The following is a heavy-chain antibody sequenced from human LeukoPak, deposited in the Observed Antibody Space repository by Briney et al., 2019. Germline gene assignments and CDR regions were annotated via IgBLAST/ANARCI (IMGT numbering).Heavy chain of an antibody. D-gene: IGHD6-6*01. CDR1: GGSFSGYY. J-gene: IGHJ4*02. V-gene: IGHV4-34*01. Sequence: SETLSLTCAVYGGSFSGYYWSWIRQPPGKGLEWIGEINHSGSTNYNPSIKSRVAISVDTSKNQFSLKLSSVTAADTAVYYCARVGIIAASDYWGQGTLVTVSS. CDR3: ARVGIIAASDY. CDR2: INHSGST.